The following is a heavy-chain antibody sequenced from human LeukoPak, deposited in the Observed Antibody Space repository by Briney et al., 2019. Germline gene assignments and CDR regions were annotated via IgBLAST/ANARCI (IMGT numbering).Heavy chain of an antibody. CDR1: GFTFSSYG. J-gene: IGHJ6*03. CDR3: AKDTVKVTTIRRVPHYMDV. V-gene: IGHV3-30*18. D-gene: IGHD5-12*01. Sequence: GGSLRLSCAASGFTFSSYGMHWVRQAPGKGLEWVAVISYDGSNKYYADSVKGRFTISRDNSKNTLYLQMNSLRAEDTAVYYCAKDTVKVTTIRRVPHYMDVWGKGTTVTISS. CDR2: ISYDGSNK.